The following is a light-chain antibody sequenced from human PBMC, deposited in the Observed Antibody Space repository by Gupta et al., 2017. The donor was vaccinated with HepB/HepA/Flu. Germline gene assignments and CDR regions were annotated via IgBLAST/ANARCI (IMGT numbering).Light chain of an antibody. CDR2: DVS. CDR3: SLYTSSSIL. Sequence: QSALTQPASVSGSPGQSITISCTGTSRDVGGYNYVSWYQQHPGKAPKLMIFDVSHRPSGVSNRFSGSKSGNTASLTIAGLQAEDEDDYYCSLYTSSSILFGTGTKVTVL. CDR1: SRDVGGYNY. V-gene: IGLV2-14*03. J-gene: IGLJ1*01.